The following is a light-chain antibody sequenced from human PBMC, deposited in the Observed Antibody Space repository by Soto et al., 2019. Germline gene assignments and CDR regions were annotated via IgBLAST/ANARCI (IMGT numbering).Light chain of an antibody. CDR2: AAS. CDR3: QQYDNWPPA. CDR1: QSISNN. V-gene: IGKV3-15*01. Sequence: EIVMTQSPATLSVSPGERATLSCRASQSISNNLAWYRRKPGQAPSLLIFAASTRATGIPARFSGSGSGTDFTLTISSLRSEDFAVYYCQQYDNWPPAFGQGAKVEIK. J-gene: IGKJ1*01.